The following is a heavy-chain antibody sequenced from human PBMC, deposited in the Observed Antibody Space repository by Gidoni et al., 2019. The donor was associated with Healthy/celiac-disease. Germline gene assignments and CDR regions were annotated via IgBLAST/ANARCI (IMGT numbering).Heavy chain of an antibody. CDR2: INAGNGNK. CDR1: GYTFTSYA. CDR3: ASSKIVGANWFDP. Sequence: QVQLVQSGAAVKKPGASVTVSCKASGYTFTSYAMHWVRKAPEKRFEWMGGINAGNGNKKYYKKFQGRVTMTREPSASTAYMELSSLRSEDTAVYYCASSKIVGANWFDPWGQGTLVTVSS. J-gene: IGHJ5*02. D-gene: IGHD1-26*01. V-gene: IGHV1-3*01.